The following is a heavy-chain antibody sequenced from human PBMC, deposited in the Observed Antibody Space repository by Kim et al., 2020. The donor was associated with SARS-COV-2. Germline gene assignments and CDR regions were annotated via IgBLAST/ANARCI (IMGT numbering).Heavy chain of an antibody. CDR3: ARDNAGKDY. V-gene: IGHV3-7*03. Sequence: GGSLRLSCVASGFTFSKFWMSWVRQAPGKGLEWVANIKEDGSDKAYADYVKGRFTVSRDNAQNSLYLQMNSLGGEDTAVYYCARDNAGKDYWGHGALVT. CDR1: GFTFSKFW. J-gene: IGHJ4*01. CDR2: IKEDGSDK.